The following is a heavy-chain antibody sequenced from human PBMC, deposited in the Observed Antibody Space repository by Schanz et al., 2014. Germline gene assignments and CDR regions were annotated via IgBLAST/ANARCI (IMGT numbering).Heavy chain of an antibody. D-gene: IGHD3-10*01. CDR2: ISAYNGNR. Sequence: KKPRASVKVSCKASGYMFSAHGMTWVRQAPGQLLECMGWISAYNGNRGYAEKFQGRVTMTTVIVTSTGYMELRSWRSGATVVYYSASGEGVGDIW. CDR3: ASGEGVGDI. CDR1: GYMFSAHG. V-gene: IGHV1-18*01. J-gene: IGHJ3*02.